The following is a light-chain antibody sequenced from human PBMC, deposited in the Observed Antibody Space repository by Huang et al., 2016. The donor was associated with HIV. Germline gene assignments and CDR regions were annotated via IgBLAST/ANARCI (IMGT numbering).Light chain of an antibody. V-gene: IGKV1-NL1*01. J-gene: IGKJ1*01. CDR1: QGISIS. Sequence: DIQMTQSPSSLSASVGDRVTITCRARQGISISLAWDQQKPGKAPKLLLYAASRLESGVPARFSGSGSGTDYTLTISSLQPEDFATYYCQQYYSTPQTFGQGTKVEIK. CDR3: QQYYSTPQT. CDR2: AAS.